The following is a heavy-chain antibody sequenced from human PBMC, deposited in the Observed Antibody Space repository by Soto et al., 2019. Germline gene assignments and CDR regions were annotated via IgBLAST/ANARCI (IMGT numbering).Heavy chain of an antibody. CDR2: ISYDGSNK. V-gene: IGHV3-30-3*01. Sequence: PGGSLRLSCAASGFTFSSYAMHWVRQAPGKGLEWVAVISYDGSNKYYADSVKGRFTISRDNSKSTLYLQVDSLRTEDTAVYYCAKDFHYYETSGFYPPDFDFWGQGTLVTVSS. J-gene: IGHJ4*02. CDR1: GFTFSSYA. D-gene: IGHD3-22*01. CDR3: AKDFHYYETSGFYPPDFDF.